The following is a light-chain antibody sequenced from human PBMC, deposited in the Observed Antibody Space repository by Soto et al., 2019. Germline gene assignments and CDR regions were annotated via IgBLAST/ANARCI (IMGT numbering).Light chain of an antibody. Sequence: EIVMTQSPATLSVSPGERVTLSCRASQSISSNLAWYQQKPGQAPRLPIYGASITATGIPARFSGSGSGTEFSLTISSLQSEDFAIYYCQHYNNWPPSTFGQGTKVDIK. CDR2: GAS. V-gene: IGKV3-15*01. CDR3: QHYNNWPPST. CDR1: QSISSN. J-gene: IGKJ1*01.